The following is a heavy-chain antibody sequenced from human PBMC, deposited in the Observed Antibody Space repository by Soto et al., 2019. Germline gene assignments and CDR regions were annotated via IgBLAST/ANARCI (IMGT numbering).Heavy chain of an antibody. CDR1: GGTFSSYA. CDR3: ARQGDDEGAYWYFDL. J-gene: IGHJ2*01. D-gene: IGHD2-21*02. V-gene: IGHV1-69*01. Sequence: QVQLVQSGAEVKKPGSSVKVSCKASGGTFSSYAISWVRQAPGQVLEWMGGIIPIFGTANYAQKFQGRVTITADECTSTAYMELSSLRSEDTAVYYCARQGDDEGAYWYFDLWGRGTLVTVSS. CDR2: IIPIFGTA.